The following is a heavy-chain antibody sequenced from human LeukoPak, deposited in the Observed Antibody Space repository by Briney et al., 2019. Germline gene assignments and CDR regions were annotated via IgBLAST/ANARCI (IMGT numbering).Heavy chain of an antibody. V-gene: IGHV3-30*18. Sequence: GGSLRLSCAASGFTFSSYGMHWVRQAPGKGLEWMAVISYDGSNKYYADSVKGRFTISRDNSKNTLYLQMNSLRAEDTAVYYCAKEGGRGYYDSSGYYRPPHFDYWGQGTLVTVSS. CDR1: GFTFSSYG. D-gene: IGHD3-22*01. CDR2: ISYDGSNK. CDR3: AKEGGRGYYDSSGYYRPPHFDY. J-gene: IGHJ4*02.